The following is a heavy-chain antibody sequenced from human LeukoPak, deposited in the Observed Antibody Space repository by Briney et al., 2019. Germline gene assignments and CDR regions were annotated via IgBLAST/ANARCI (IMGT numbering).Heavy chain of an antibody. CDR3: TTDPGATYYDFWSGYYHKVDY. J-gene: IGHJ4*02. CDR1: GFTFSNAW. CDR2: IKSKTDGGTT. Sequence: GGSLKLSCAASGFTFSNAWMSWVRQAPGKGLEWVGRIKSKTDGGTTDYAAPVKGRFTISRDDSKNTLYLQMNSLKTEDTAVYYCTTDPGATYYDFWSGYYHKVDYWGQGTLVTVSS. V-gene: IGHV3-15*01. D-gene: IGHD3-3*01.